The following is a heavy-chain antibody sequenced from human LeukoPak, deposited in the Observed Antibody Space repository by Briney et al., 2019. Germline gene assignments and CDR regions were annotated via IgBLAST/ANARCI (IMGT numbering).Heavy chain of an antibody. CDR2: IIPIFGTA. CDR1: GGTFSSYA. D-gene: IGHD7-27*01. Sequence: SVKVSCKASGGTFSSYAISWVRQAAGHRLEWMGRIIPIFGTANYAQKFQGRVTITTDESTSTAYMELSSLRSEDTAVYYCASHNWGSSYYFDYWGQGTLVTVSS. V-gene: IGHV1-69*05. CDR3: ASHNWGSSYYFDY. J-gene: IGHJ4*02.